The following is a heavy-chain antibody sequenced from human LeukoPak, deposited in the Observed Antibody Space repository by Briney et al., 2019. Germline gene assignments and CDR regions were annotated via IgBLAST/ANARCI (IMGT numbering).Heavy chain of an antibody. CDR2: IYYSGST. CDR3: ARGYYDSSGYYPLGSDWFDP. CDR1: GGSISSSSYY. V-gene: IGHV4-39*07. Sequence: SETLSLTCTVSGGSISSSSYYWGWIRQPPGKGLEWIGSIYYSGSTYYNPSLKSRVTISVDTSKNQFSLKLSSVTAADTAVYYCARGYYDSSGYYPLGSDWFDPWGQGTLVTVSS. D-gene: IGHD3-22*01. J-gene: IGHJ5*02.